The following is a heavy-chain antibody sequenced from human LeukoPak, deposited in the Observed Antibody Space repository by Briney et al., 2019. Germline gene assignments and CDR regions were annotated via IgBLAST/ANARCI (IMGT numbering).Heavy chain of an antibody. D-gene: IGHD1-26*01. CDR3: ANSGSYDAFDI. CDR2: ISGSGCST. Sequence: GASLRLSCASSGFTISSYAMSWVRQAPGKRLEGVSAISGSGCSTYYADFVKGRFTISRDNSKNTLYLQMNSLRAEDTAVYYCANSGSYDAFDIWGQGTIVTVSS. J-gene: IGHJ3*02. V-gene: IGHV3-23*01. CDR1: GFTISSYA.